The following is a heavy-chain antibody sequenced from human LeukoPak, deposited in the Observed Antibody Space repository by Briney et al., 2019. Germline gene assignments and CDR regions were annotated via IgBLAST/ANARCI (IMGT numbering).Heavy chain of an antibody. Sequence: PGGSLRLSCAASGFTFSYAWMSWVRQVPGKGLEWVGRIKSKTDGGTTDYAAPVQGRFTISRDDSKNTLYLQMNSRKTEDTAVYHCTTTSTLRETTVIHYWGQGTLVTVSS. V-gene: IGHV3-15*01. J-gene: IGHJ4*02. CDR2: IKSKTDGGTT. CDR3: TTTSTLRETTVIHY. CDR1: GFTFSYAW. D-gene: IGHD4-17*01.